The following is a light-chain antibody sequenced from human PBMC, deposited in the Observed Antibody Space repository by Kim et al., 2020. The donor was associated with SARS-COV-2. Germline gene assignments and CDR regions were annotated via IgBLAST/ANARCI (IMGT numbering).Light chain of an antibody. V-gene: IGKV3-15*01. J-gene: IGKJ1*01. CDR2: GAS. CDR1: QSVISN. CDR3: QQYNNRPRT. Sequence: VSPGARATLSRRASQSVISNLAWYQQKPGQAPRLLIYGASTGATGITAKFSGSGSGTEFTLTISSLQSEDFAVYYWQQYNNRPRTFVQGTKVDIK.